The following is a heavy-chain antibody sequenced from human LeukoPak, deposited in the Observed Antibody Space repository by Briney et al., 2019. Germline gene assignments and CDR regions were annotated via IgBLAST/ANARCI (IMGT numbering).Heavy chain of an antibody. CDR1: GYTFTGYY. CDR2: INPNSGGT. V-gene: IGHV1-2*02. J-gene: IGHJ2*01. Sequence: ASVKVSCKASGYTFTGYYMHWVRQAPGQGLEWMGWINPNSGGTNYAQKFQGRVTMTRDTSISTVYMELSRLRSDDTAVYYCARTFPVLRYFDWLNQERYFDLWGRGTLVTVSS. D-gene: IGHD3-9*01. CDR3: ARTFPVLRYFDWLNQERYFDL.